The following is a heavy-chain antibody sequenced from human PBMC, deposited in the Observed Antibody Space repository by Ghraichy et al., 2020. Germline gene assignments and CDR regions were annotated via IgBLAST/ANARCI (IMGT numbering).Heavy chain of an antibody. J-gene: IGHJ4*02. CDR3: TRDRAYKAFDY. CDR2: INEDGSKR. V-gene: IGHV3-7*01. CDR1: GFSFSDSW. Sequence: CAVSGFSFSDSWMTWVRQTPGKGLEWVAHINEDGSKRYYVDSVKGRYTISRDNAKNSLYLQMNSLRDEDTAVYYCTRDRAYKAFDYWGQGTLVIVSS. D-gene: IGHD5-24*01.